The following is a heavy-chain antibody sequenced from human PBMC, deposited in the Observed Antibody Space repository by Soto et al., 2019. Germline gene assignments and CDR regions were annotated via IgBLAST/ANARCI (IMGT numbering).Heavy chain of an antibody. J-gene: IGHJ5*02. V-gene: IGHV3-11*05. CDR2: ISTSSSYT. CDR3: ARGGFTYAYGS. D-gene: IGHD5-18*01. Sequence: GGSLRLSCAASGFTFSSCAMGWVRQAPGKGLEWISFISTSSSYTKYTDSVKGRFTIYRDNAKNSLYLQMNNLRAEDTAVYYCARGGFTYAYGSWGQGTLVTVSS. CDR1: GFTFSSCA.